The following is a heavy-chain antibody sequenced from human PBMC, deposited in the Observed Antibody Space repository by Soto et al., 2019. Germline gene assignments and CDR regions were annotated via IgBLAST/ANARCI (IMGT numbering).Heavy chain of an antibody. V-gene: IGHV4-39*01. J-gene: IGHJ4*02. D-gene: IGHD1-1*01. CDR3: ARHGPLTNNWNRLNC. CDR2: IYYNGNT. Sequence: QLQLQESGPGLVKPSETLSLTCTVSGGSISSSPYYWAWIRQPPGKGLQWIGNIYYNGNTFYNPSLRSPVTISIDTSKSQFSLGLSSVTASDTAVYYCARHGPLTNNWNRLNCWGQGTLVTVSS. CDR1: GGSISSSPYY.